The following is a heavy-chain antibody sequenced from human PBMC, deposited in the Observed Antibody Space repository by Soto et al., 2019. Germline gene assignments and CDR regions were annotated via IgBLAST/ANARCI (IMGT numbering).Heavy chain of an antibody. CDR1: GGSISSYY. D-gene: IGHD2-15*01. V-gene: IGHV4-59*13. CDR2: IYYSGST. Sequence: SETLSLTCTVSGGSISSYYWSWIRQPPGKGLEWIGYIYYSGSTNYNPSLKSRVTISVDTSKNQFSLKLSSVTAADTAVYYCARDPVVTDYGMDVWGQGTTVTVSS. CDR3: ARDPVVTDYGMDV. J-gene: IGHJ6*02.